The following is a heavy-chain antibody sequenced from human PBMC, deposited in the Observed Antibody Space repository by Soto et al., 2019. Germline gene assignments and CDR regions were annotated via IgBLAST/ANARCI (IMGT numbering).Heavy chain of an antibody. CDR1: GFTFDDYA. CDR2: ISWNSGSI. D-gene: IGHD6-19*01. V-gene: IGHV3-9*01. CDR3: AKGVPYSSGPIFFDY. Sequence: PGGSLRLSCAASGFTFDDYAMHWVRQAPGKGLEWVSGISWNSGSIGYADSVKGRFTISRDNAKNSLYLQMNSLRAEDTALYYCAKGVPYSSGPIFFDYWGQGTLVTVSS. J-gene: IGHJ4*02.